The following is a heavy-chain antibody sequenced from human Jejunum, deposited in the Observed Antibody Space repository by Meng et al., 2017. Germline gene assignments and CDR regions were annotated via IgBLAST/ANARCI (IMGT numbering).Heavy chain of an antibody. CDR1: GFSFSTYG. D-gene: IGHD5-12*01. CDR2: IWYDGSII. V-gene: IGHV3-33*01. CDR3: ARRYSTLSYFDY. J-gene: IGHJ4*02. Sequence: GGSLRLSCAASGFSFSTYGIHWVRQAPGKGLEWVAIIWYDGSIIEYADSVKGRFTISRENSKNTVYLEMNSLRAEDTAVYYCARRYSTLSYFDYWGQGTLVTVSS.